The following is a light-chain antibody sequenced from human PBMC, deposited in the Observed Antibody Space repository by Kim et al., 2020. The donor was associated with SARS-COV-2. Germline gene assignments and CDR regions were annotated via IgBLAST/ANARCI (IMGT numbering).Light chain of an antibody. CDR1: QAISRY. CDR2: AAS. V-gene: IGKV1-16*01. Sequence: GGTVPITWRASQAISRYLAWYQQKPGKAPKSLIYAASNLHRGVPSRFSGSGSGTDFTLTISSLQPEDFATYYCQKYNTFPHTFGQGTKLEI. J-gene: IGKJ2*01. CDR3: QKYNTFPHT.